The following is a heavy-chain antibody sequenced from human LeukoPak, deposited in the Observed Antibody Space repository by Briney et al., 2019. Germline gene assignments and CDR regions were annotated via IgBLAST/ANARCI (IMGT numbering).Heavy chain of an antibody. J-gene: IGHJ4*02. Sequence: GGSLRLSCAASGSTFSSYSMNWVRQAPGKGLEWVSSISSSSSYIYYADSVKGRFTISRDNAKNSLYLQMNSLRAEDTAVYYCASANWNDRGYWGQGTLVTVSS. CDR2: ISSSSSYI. V-gene: IGHV3-21*01. CDR1: GSTFSSYS. CDR3: ASANWNDRGY. D-gene: IGHD1-1*01.